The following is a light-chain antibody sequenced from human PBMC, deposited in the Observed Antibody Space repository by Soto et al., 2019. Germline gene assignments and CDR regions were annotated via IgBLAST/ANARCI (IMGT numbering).Light chain of an antibody. CDR3: SSNTSSSTPD. CDR1: SSDVGGYKY. CDR2: DVS. Sequence: QSVLTQPASVSGSPGQSITISCTGTSSDVGGYKYVSWYQQHPGKAPKLMIYDVSYRPSGVSNRFSGSKSGNTASLTISGLQAEDEADYYCSSNTSSSTPDFGTGTKLTVL. J-gene: IGLJ1*01. V-gene: IGLV2-14*01.